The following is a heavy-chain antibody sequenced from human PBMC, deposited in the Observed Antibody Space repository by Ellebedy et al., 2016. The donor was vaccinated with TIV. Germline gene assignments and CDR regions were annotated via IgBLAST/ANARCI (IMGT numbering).Heavy chain of an antibody. CDR3: AKRAQISSHGLDI. Sequence: GESLKISCAASGFTFSCYGIHWVRRAPGKGLVWVAAIGYDGSKKSYADSVKGRITISRDNSKNTVDLQMNSLRAEDTAVYYCAKRAQISSHGLDIWGQGTMVTVSS. CDR2: IGYDGSKK. CDR1: GFTFSCYG. D-gene: IGHD4-17*01. V-gene: IGHV3-30*02. J-gene: IGHJ3*02.